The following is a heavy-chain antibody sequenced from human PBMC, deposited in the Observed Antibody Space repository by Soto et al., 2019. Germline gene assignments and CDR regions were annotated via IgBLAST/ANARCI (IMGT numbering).Heavy chain of an antibody. CDR3: ARLYCSASSCYSVGAFDI. J-gene: IGHJ3*02. CDR2: IWFDGSDK. V-gene: IGHV3-33*01. D-gene: IGHD2-15*01. CDR1: GFTFNSYG. Sequence: GGSLRLSCAASGFTFNSYGMHWVRQAPGKGLEWVALIWFDGSDKYYTESVKGRFTISRDNSKSTLYLQMNSLRAEDTAVYYCARLYCSASSCYSVGAFDIRGQGTMVTVSS.